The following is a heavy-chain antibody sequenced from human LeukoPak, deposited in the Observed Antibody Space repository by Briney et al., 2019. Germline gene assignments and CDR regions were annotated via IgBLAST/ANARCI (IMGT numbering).Heavy chain of an antibody. V-gene: IGHV3-23*01. Sequence: PGGSLRLSCAASGFTFSSYAMTWVRQAPGQGPEWVSAISGSAGSTYYADSVKGRFTISRGNSKNTVYLQMNTLRAEDTAVYYCAKIITGTTFPKYYFEYWGQGTLVTVSS. J-gene: IGHJ4*02. CDR3: AKIITGTTFPKYYFEY. D-gene: IGHD1-7*01. CDR1: GFTFSSYA. CDR2: ISGSAGST.